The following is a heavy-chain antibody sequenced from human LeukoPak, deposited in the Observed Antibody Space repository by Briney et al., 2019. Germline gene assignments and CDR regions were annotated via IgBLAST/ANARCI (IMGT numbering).Heavy chain of an antibody. CDR3: ARGGDSSGSYFDY. CDR2: INWNGGST. V-gene: IGHV3-20*04. J-gene: IGHJ4*02. CDR1: GITFDDYG. D-gene: IGHD3-22*01. Sequence: GGSLRLSCAASGITFDDYGMSWVRQAPGKGLEWVSGINWNGGSTGYEDSVKGRFTISRDNGKNSLYLQMNSLRAEDTALYYCARGGDSSGSYFDYWGQGILVTVSS.